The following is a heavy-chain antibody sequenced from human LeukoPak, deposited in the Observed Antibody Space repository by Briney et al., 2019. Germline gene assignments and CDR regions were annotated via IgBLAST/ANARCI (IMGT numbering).Heavy chain of an antibody. CDR1: GFTFSSYS. CDR3: ARSYDFWSGLTSYYYYGMDV. Sequence: PGGSLRLSCAASGFTFSSYSMNWVRQAPGKGLEWVSSISSSSSYIYYADSVKGRFTISRDNAKNSLYLQMNSLRAEDTAVYYCARSYDFWSGLTSYYYYGMDVWGQGTTVTVSS. D-gene: IGHD3-3*01. J-gene: IGHJ6*02. CDR2: ISSSSSYI. V-gene: IGHV3-21*01.